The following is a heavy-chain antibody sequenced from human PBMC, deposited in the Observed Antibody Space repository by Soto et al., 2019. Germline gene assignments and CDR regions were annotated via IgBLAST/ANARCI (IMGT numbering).Heavy chain of an antibody. D-gene: IGHD2-2*02. CDR3: ARDHIVVVPAAIDFDY. Sequence: GASVKVSCKASGGTFSSHAISWVRQAPGQGLEWMGWISPNSGGTNYAQKFQGRVTVTRDTSISTAYMELSRLRSDDTAVYYCARDHIVVVPAAIDFDYWGQGTLVTVSS. CDR1: GGTFSSHA. CDR2: ISPNSGGT. J-gene: IGHJ4*02. V-gene: IGHV1-2*02.